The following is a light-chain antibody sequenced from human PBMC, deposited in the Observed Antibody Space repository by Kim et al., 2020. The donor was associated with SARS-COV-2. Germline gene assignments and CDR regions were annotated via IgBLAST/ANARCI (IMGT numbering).Light chain of an antibody. CDR1: QSVSSI. J-gene: IGKJ1*01. V-gene: IGKV3-15*01. CDR3: QQYDKWPRT. Sequence: VPPGKITPRSCRASQSVSSILPWDQQNPGQAPRLLIYAASTRATRIPARFSGSGSGTEFTLTISSLQSEDFAVYYCQQYDKWPRTFGQGTTVDIK. CDR2: AAS.